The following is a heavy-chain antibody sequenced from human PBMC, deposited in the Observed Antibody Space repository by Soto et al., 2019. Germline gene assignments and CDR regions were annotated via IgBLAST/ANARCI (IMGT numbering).Heavy chain of an antibody. CDR1: GGTFSSYA. J-gene: IGHJ4*02. CDR3: ARGWRTWFGEYNDY. CDR2: IIPIFGTA. D-gene: IGHD3-10*01. V-gene: IGHV1-69*01. Sequence: QVQLVQSGAEVKKPRSSVKVSCKTSGGTFSSYAISWVRQAPGQGLEWMGGIIPIFGTASYAQKFQGRVTITADESTSTAYMELSSLRSEDTAVYYCARGWRTWFGEYNDYWGQGTLVTVSS.